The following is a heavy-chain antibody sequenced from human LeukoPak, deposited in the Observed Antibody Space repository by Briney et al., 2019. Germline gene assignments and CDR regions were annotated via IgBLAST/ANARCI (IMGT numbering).Heavy chain of an antibody. CDR1: GFTFSSYS. Sequence: PGRALRLSCAASGFTFSSYSMHWVRQAPGKGLEWVAVISYDGSNKYYADSVKGRFTISRDNAKNSLYLQMNSLRDEDTALYYCARSLGYCGGGSCRPYFDYWGQGTLVTVSS. CDR3: ARSLGYCGGGSCRPYFDY. J-gene: IGHJ4*02. V-gene: IGHV3-30-3*01. D-gene: IGHD2-15*01. CDR2: ISYDGSNK.